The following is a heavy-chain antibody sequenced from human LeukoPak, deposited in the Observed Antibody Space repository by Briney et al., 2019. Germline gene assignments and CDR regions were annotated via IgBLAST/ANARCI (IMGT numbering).Heavy chain of an antibody. J-gene: IGHJ4*02. D-gene: IGHD6-13*01. Sequence: KASETLSLTCTASGGSISSYYWSWIRQPPGKGLEWIGYISYSGSTNYNPSLKSRLTISLDTSKRQFSLNLNSVTVADTALYYCARDYGGGWYQIDYWGQGTLVTVSS. V-gene: IGHV4-59*12. CDR2: ISYSGST. CDR3: ARDYGGGWYQIDY. CDR1: GGSISSYY.